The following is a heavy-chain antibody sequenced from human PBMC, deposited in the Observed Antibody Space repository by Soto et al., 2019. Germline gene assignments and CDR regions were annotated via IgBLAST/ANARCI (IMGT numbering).Heavy chain of an antibody. J-gene: IGHJ4*02. CDR2: IYYSGST. D-gene: IGHD3-22*01. V-gene: IGHV4-59*08. CDR3: ARVRREYDNSGPVDY. Sequence: SETLSLTCTVSGGSISSYYWSWIRQPPGKGLEWIGYIYYSGSTNYNPSLKSRVTISVDTSKNQFSLKLSSVTAADTAVYYCARVRREYDNSGPVDYWGQGTLVTV. CDR1: GGSISSYY.